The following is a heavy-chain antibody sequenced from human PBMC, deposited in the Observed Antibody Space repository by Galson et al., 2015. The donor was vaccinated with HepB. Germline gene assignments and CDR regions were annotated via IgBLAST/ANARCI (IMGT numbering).Heavy chain of an antibody. J-gene: IGHJ1*01. CDR2: ISGSGGST. CDR3: AKALTVGDHFQH. D-gene: IGHD2-15*01. Sequence: SLRLSCAASGFTFSSYAMSWVRRAPGKGLEWVSTISGSGGSTYYADSVKGRFTISRDNSKNTLYVQMNSLRAEDTAVYYCAKALTVGDHFQHWGQGTLVTVSS. V-gene: IGHV3-23*01. CDR1: GFTFSSYA.